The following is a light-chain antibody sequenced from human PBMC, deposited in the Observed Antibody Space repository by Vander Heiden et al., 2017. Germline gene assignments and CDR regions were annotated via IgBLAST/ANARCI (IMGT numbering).Light chain of an antibody. CDR3: SSYTSSSFWV. CDR2: EVS. V-gene: IGLV2-18*02. J-gene: IGLJ3*02. CDR1: SSDVGSYNR. Sequence: QSALTQPPPVSGSPGQSVPISCTGTSSDVGSYNRVSWYQQPPGTAPKLMIYEVSNRPSGVPDRFSGSKSGNTASLTISGLQAEDEADYYCSSYTSSSFWVFGGGTKLTVL.